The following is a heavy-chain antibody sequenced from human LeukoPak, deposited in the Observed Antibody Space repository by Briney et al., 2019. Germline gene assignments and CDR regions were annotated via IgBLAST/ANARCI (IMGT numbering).Heavy chain of an antibody. V-gene: IGHV1-2*02. D-gene: IGHD2-15*01. J-gene: IGHJ4*02. CDR1: GYTFTGYY. Sequence: GASVKVSCKVSGYTFTGYYMHWVRQAPGQGLEWMGWINPNSGGTNYAQKFQGRVTMTRDTSISTAYMELSRLRSDDTAVYYCARVRGVVVASLGDYFDYWGQGTLVTVSS. CDR2: INPNSGGT. CDR3: ARVRGVVVASLGDYFDY.